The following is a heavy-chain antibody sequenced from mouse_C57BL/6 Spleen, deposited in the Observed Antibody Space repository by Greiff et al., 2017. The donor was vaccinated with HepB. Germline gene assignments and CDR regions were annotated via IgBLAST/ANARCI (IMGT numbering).Heavy chain of an antibody. D-gene: IGHD2-4*01. CDR2: IYPSDSET. CDR1: GYTFTSYW. J-gene: IGHJ3*01. Sequence: VQLQQPGAELVRPGSSVKLSCKASGYTFTSYWMDWVKQRPGQGLEWIGNIYPSDSETHYNQKFKDKATLTVDKSSSTAYMQLSSLTSEDSAVYYCARGRNYYDYDGFAYWGQGTLVTVSA. V-gene: IGHV1-61*01. CDR3: ARGRNYYDYDGFAY.